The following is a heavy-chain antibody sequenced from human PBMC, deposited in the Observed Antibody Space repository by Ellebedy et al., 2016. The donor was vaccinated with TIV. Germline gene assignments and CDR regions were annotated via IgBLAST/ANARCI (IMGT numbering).Heavy chain of an antibody. D-gene: IGHD3-10*01. CDR1: GFNFKNYA. V-gene: IGHV3-64D*06. CDR2: ISDNGGTP. CDR3: VKNKGAMVPYFYNGMDV. J-gene: IGHJ6*02. Sequence: PGGSLRLSCSASGFNFKNYAMHWVRQAPGKGLEYVSSISDNGGTPYYADSVKGRFIISRDNSQNTLYLQMSSLRAEDTAVYYCVKNKGAMVPYFYNGMDVWGQGTSVTVSS.